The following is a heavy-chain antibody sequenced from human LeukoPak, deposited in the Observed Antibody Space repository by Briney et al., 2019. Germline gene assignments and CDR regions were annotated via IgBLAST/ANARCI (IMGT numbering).Heavy chain of an antibody. CDR2: IYYSGST. Sequence: SETLSLTCTVSGGSISSYYWSWIRQPPGKGLEWIGYIYYSGSTNYNPSLKSRVTISVGTSKNQFSLKLSSVTAADTAVYYCARHGWWFSTTYYYYGMDVWGQGTTVTVSS. V-gene: IGHV4-59*08. CDR3: ARHGWWFSTTYYYYGMDV. CDR1: GGSISSYY. J-gene: IGHJ6*02. D-gene: IGHD2-15*01.